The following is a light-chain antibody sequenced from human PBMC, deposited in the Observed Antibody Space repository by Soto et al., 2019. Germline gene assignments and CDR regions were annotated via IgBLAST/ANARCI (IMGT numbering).Light chain of an antibody. Sequence: DIQMTQSPSSLSASVGDRITITCRASQDISGWLAWYQQKPKKAPKSLIYATSTLQSGVPSRFSGSKSGTDFTLTIASLQPEDFATYYCQQYSSYPCTFGQGTRLEIK. CDR1: QDISGW. CDR3: QQYSSYPCT. V-gene: IGKV1D-16*01. CDR2: ATS. J-gene: IGKJ5*01.